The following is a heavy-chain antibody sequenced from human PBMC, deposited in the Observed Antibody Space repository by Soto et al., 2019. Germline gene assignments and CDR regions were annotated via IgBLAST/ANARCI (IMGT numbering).Heavy chain of an antibody. CDR1: GGSISTYY. CDR3: AGLGIVAAHRELDP. D-gene: IGHD2-15*01. J-gene: IGHJ5*02. V-gene: IGHV4-59*12. CDR2: IYFGGSP. Sequence: SLTCTVSGGSISTYYCSSIRQPPGKGLEWIGYIYFGGSPNYNPSLRSRVTISVDKSKSQFFLKLSSVTAADTAIYYCAGLGIVAAHRELDPWGKGTLVTVSS.